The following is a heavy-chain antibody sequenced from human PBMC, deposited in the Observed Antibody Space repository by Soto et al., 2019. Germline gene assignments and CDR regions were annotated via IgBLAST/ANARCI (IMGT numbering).Heavy chain of an antibody. J-gene: IGHJ6*02. V-gene: IGHV1-46*01. Sequence: EASVKVSCKASGYSFTAYYIHWVRQAPGQGLEWMGIINPSVGNTRYTQNFQGRVTMTRDTSTNSVYLELSSLRSDDTAVYYCAKSILTGHEYYYGMDVWGQGTTVTVS. CDR2: INPSVGNT. CDR3: AKSILTGHEYYYGMDV. CDR1: GYSFTAYY. D-gene: IGHD3-9*01.